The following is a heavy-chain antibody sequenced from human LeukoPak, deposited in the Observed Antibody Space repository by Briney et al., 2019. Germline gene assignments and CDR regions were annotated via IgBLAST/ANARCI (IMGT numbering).Heavy chain of an antibody. CDR1: GFTFSNHG. V-gene: IGHV3-53*01. D-gene: IGHD5-24*01. CDR3: ARDRGWLQGYFDY. J-gene: IGHJ4*02. Sequence: GGSLRLSCAASGFTFSNHGMNWVRQAPGKGLEWVSVIYSGGSTYYADSVKGRFTISRDNSKNTLYLQMNSLRAEDTAVYYCARDRGWLQGYFDYWGQGTLVTVSS. CDR2: IYSGGST.